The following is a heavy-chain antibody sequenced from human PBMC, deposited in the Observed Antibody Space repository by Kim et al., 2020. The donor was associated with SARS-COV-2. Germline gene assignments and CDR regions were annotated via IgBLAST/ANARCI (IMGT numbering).Heavy chain of an antibody. CDR2: ISYDGSNK. CDR1: GFTFSSYG. Sequence: GGSLRLSCAASGFTFSSYGMHWVRQAPGKGLEWVAVISYDGSNKYYADSVKGRFTISRDNYKNTLYLQMNSLRAEDTAVYYCAKDRGSSWYYYGMDVWG. V-gene: IGHV3-30*18. J-gene: IGHJ6*02. CDR3: AKDRGSSWYYYGMDV. D-gene: IGHD6-13*01.